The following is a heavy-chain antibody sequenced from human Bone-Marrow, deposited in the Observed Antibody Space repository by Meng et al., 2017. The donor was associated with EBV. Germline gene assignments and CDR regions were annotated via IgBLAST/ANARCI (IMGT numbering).Heavy chain of an antibody. CDR2: IYHSGST. Sequence: LQGPGPGLGKPSTPSSPNCAVSDASINSGDDSWTWIRQPPGRGLEWIGYIYHSGSTHYNPSLKSRVTISVDRSKNQFSLQLTSVTAADTAVYFCARVRGSDYTDYSLDYWGQGTLVTVSS. CDR1: DASINSGDDS. J-gene: IGHJ4*02. D-gene: IGHD4-11*01. V-gene: IGHV4-30-2*01. CDR3: ARVRGSDYTDYSLDY.